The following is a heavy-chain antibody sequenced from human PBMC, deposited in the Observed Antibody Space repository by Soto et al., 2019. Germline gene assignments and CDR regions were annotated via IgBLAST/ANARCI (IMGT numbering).Heavy chain of an antibody. CDR3: ARFWGPVTAAVDDY. V-gene: IGHV3-30*03. D-gene: IGHD6-13*01. CDR1: GFTFSNFG. CDR2: ISYDGNIK. J-gene: IGHJ4*02. Sequence: PGGSLRLSCAASGFTFSNFGMQWVRQAPGKGLEWVASISYDGNIKYSAASVKGRLTISRDNSKITLYLHMNSLRSEDTAVYYCARFWGPVTAAVDDYWGQGTLVTVSS.